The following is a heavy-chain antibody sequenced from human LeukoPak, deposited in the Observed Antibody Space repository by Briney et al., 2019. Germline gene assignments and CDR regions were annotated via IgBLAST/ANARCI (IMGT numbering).Heavy chain of an antibody. CDR3: TRGRASGTGALGY. V-gene: IGHV3-30*03. CDR1: GLSFSSYG. Sequence: GGSLRLSCAASGLSFSSYGLHWVRQAPGKGLEWVAVISYDGTNKYYADSVRGRFTISRDNSKNTLYLQMNSMRAEDTAVYYCTRGRASGTGALGYWGQGTLVTVSS. J-gene: IGHJ4*02. D-gene: IGHD3-10*01. CDR2: ISYDGTNK.